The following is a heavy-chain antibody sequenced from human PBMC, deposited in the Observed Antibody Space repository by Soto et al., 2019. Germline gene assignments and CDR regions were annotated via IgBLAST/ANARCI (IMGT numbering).Heavy chain of an antibody. CDR2: ISAYNGNT. V-gene: IGHV1-18*01. CDR1: GYTFTSYA. J-gene: IGHJ4*02. Sequence: GESLKISCKGSGYTFTSYAISWVRQAPGQGLEWMGWISAYNGNTNYAQKLQGRVTMTTDTSTSTAYMELRSLRSDDTAVYYCARDAPPADYWGQGTLVTVSS. CDR3: ARDAPPADY.